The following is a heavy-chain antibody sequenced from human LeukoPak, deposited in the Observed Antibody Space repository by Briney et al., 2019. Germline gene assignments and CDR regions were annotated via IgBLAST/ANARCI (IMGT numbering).Heavy chain of an antibody. Sequence: SETLSLTCTVSGGSISSYYWSWIRQPPWKGLEWIGYIYYSGSTNYNPSLKSRVTISVDTSKNQFSLKLSSVTAADTAVYYCARLWRDGYNRFDPWGQGTLVTVSS. D-gene: IGHD5-24*01. V-gene: IGHV4-59*08. CDR3: ARLWRDGYNRFDP. CDR2: IYYSGST. CDR1: GGSISSYY. J-gene: IGHJ5*02.